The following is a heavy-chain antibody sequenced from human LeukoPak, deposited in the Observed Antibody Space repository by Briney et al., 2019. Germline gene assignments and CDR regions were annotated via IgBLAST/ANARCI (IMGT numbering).Heavy chain of an antibody. CDR3: AKENRWFGTPARGWFDP. V-gene: IGHV3-23*01. J-gene: IGHJ5*02. D-gene: IGHD3-10*01. CDR2: ISGSGGGT. CDR1: GFTFSSYG. Sequence: GGSLRLSCVASGFTFSSYGMSGVRPAPGKGREWVSAISGSGGGTYYADSVKGRFTISRDNTKNTLSLQMNSLRADDTAVYSCAKENRWFGTPARGWFDPWGQGTLVTVSS.